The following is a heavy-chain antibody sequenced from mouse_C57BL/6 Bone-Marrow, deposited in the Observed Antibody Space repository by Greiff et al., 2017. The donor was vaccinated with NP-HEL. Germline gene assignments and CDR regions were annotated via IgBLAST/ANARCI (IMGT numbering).Heavy chain of an antibody. V-gene: IGHV3-6*01. CDR2: ISYDGSN. Sequence: EVQRVESGPGLVKPSQSLSLTCSVTGYSITSGYYWNWIRQFPGNKLEWMGYISYDGSNNYNPSLKNRISITRDTSKNQFFLKLNSVTTEDTATYYCARGGVYDGYYNYAMDYWGQGTSVTVSS. D-gene: IGHD2-3*01. J-gene: IGHJ4*01. CDR3: ARGGVYDGYYNYAMDY. CDR1: GYSITSGYY.